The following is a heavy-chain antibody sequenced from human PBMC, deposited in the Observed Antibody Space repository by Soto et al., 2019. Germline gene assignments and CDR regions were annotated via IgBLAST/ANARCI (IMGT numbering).Heavy chain of an antibody. CDR1: GGSISSGGYY. D-gene: IGHD3-10*01. CDR3: ARLLWFGETYGMDV. Sequence: KSSDTLSLTCTVSGGSISSGGYYWSWIRQHPGKGLEWIGYIYYSGSTYYNPSLKSRVTISVDTSKNQFSLKLSSVTAADTAVYYCARLLWFGETYGMDVWGQGTTVT. V-gene: IGHV4-31*03. CDR2: IYYSGST. J-gene: IGHJ6*02.